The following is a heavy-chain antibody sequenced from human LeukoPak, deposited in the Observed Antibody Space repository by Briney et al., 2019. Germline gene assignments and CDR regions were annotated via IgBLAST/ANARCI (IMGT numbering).Heavy chain of an antibody. Sequence: GRSLRLSCAASGFTFSSYAMHWVRQAPGKGLEWVAVISYDGSNKYYADSVKGRFTISRDNSKNTLYLQMNSLRAEDTAVYYCARGLPYVLNWGQGTLVTVSS. CDR3: ARGLPYVLN. CDR2: ISYDGSNK. J-gene: IGHJ4*02. D-gene: IGHD3-16*01. CDR1: GFTFSSYA. V-gene: IGHV3-30-3*01.